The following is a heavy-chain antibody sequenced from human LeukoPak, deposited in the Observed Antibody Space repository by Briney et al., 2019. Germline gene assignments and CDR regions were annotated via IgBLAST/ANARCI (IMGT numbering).Heavy chain of an antibody. J-gene: IGHJ3*02. CDR3: AREDCSSTSCNDAFDI. D-gene: IGHD2-2*01. Sequence: KPGASVEVSCKASGYTLTGYYMHWVRQAPGQGLEWMGWINPNSGGTNYAQKFQGRVTMTRDTSISTAYMELSRLRSDDTAVYYCAREDCSSTSCNDAFDIWGQGTMVTVSS. CDR2: INPNSGGT. V-gene: IGHV1-2*02. CDR1: GYTLTGYY.